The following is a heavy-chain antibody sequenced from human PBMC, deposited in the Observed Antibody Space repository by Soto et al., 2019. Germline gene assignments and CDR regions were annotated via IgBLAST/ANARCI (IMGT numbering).Heavy chain of an antibody. D-gene: IGHD6-13*01. V-gene: IGHV3-9*01. Sequence: GGSLRLSCAASGFTFDDYAMHWVRQVPGKGLEWVSGINWNSGSIGHGDSVEGRFAISRDNAKNSLHLQMNSLSAEDTAFYYCVKDESINWYSGHFRHWGQGTLVTVS. J-gene: IGHJ1*01. CDR2: INWNSGSI. CDR1: GFTFDDYA. CDR3: VKDESINWYSGHFRH.